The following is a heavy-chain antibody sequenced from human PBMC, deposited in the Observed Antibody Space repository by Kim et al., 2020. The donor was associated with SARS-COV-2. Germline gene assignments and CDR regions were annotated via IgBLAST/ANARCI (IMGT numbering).Heavy chain of an antibody. Sequence: ATRGKGRFNISRDNAKDSLYLQMNSLRAEDTAVYYCARAGTTVTTFYFDYWGQGTLVTVSS. J-gene: IGHJ4*02. D-gene: IGHD4-17*01. CDR3: ARAGTTVTTFYFDY. V-gene: IGHV3-11*01.